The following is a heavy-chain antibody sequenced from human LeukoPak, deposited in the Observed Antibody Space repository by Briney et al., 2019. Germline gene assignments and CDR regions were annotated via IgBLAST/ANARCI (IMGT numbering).Heavy chain of an antibody. CDR2: ISNSGDSI. V-gene: IGHV3-11*04. CDR3: AGGDIAVAGTFDP. D-gene: IGHD6-19*01. CDR1: GFTFSDYY. Sequence: PGGSLRLSCAASGFTFSDYYMRWIRQAPGKGLEWVSYISNSGDSIYYADSVKGRFTISRDNAKNSLYLQMNSLRAEDTAVYYCAGGDIAVAGTFDPWGQGTLVTVSS. J-gene: IGHJ5*02.